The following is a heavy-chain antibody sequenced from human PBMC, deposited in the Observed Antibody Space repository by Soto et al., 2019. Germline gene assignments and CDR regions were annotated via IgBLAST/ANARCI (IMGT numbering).Heavy chain of an antibody. J-gene: IGHJ4*02. Sequence: QVQLVQSGAEVKKPGSSVKVSCKASGGTFSSHAINWVRQAPGQGLEWMGGIVPIFGTSNYAQKFQARVTIPADKSTSTAYMEISRLTFEDTALYSCPRVRGDGYNSGSVYWGQGTLVTVSS. CDR1: GGTFSSHA. CDR3: PRVRGDGYNSGSVY. D-gene: IGHD3-10*01. CDR2: IVPIFGTS. V-gene: IGHV1-69*06.